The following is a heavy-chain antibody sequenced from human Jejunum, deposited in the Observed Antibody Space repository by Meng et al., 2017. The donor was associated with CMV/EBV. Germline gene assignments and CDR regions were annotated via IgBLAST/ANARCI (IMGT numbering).Heavy chain of an antibody. J-gene: IGHJ4*02. D-gene: IGHD1-14*01. V-gene: IGHV3-53*01. Sequence: SLSLSCVVSGFNLNTNYVSWVRQAPGKGLEWVSVLYNGDRTYYADSAKGRFTISRDNSKSTVYLQMNRLTVDDTAVYYCARENPPDYWGQGTLVTVSS. CDR2: LYNGDRT. CDR3: ARENPPDY. CDR1: GFNLNTNY.